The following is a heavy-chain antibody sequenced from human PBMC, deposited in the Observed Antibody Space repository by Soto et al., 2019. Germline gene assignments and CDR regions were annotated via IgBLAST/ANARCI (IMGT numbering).Heavy chain of an antibody. CDR2: INPSGGST. Sequence: ASVKVSCKASGYTFTSYYMHWVRQAPGQGLEWMGIINPSGGSTSYAQKFQGRVTMTRDTSTSTVYMELSSLRSEDTAVYYCARGVKNYYDSSGYGVTAFDIWGQGTMVTVSS. CDR1: GYTFTSYY. J-gene: IGHJ3*02. D-gene: IGHD3-22*01. CDR3: ARGVKNYYDSSGYGVTAFDI. V-gene: IGHV1-46*01.